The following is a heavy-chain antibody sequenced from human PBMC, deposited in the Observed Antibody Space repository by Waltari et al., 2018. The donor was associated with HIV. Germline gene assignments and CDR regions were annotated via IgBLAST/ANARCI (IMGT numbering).Heavy chain of an antibody. CDR3: ARGGNYYDSSGYLYGMDV. CDR2: INHSGST. CDR1: GGSFSAYY. J-gene: IGHJ6*02. D-gene: IGHD3-22*01. V-gene: IGHV4-34*01. Sequence: QVHLQQWGAGLLKPSETLSLTCAVYGGSFSAYYWLWLRKPPGKGLEWIGEINHSGSTNYNPSLKSRVTISVDTSKNQFSLKLSSVTAADTAMYYCARGGNYYDSSGYLYGMDVWGQGTTVTVSS.